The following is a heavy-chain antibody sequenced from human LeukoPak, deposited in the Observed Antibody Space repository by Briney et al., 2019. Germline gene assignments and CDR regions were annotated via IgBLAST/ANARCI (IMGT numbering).Heavy chain of an antibody. V-gene: IGHV1-8*01. Sequence: ASVKVSCKASGYTFTSYDINWVQQATGQGLEWMGWMNPNSGNTGYAQKFQGRVTMTRNTSISTAYMELSSLRSEDTAVYYCASGYSYGDYYYYYMDVWGKGTTVTVSS. CDR3: ASGYSYGDYYYYYMDV. CDR2: MNPNSGNT. J-gene: IGHJ6*03. D-gene: IGHD5-18*01. CDR1: GYTFTSYD.